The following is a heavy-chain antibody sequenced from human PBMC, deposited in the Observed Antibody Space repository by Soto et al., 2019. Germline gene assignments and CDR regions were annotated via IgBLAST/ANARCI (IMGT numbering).Heavy chain of an antibody. CDR2: IYHSGST. Sequence: PSETLSLTCAVSGGSISSGGYSWSWIRQPPGKGLEWIGYIYHSGSTYYNPSLKSRVTISVDRSKNQFSLKLSSVTAADTAVYYCARHQNADYVPSFDYWGQGTLVTVSS. J-gene: IGHJ4*02. CDR1: GGSISSGGYS. CDR3: ARHQNADYVPSFDY. V-gene: IGHV4-30-2*01. D-gene: IGHD4-17*01.